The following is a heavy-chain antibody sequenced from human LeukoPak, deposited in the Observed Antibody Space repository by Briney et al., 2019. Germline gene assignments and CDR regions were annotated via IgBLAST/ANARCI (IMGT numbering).Heavy chain of an antibody. D-gene: IGHD2-21*01. V-gene: IGHV4-39*01. J-gene: IGHJ4*02. CDR1: GGSINSSNYY. CDR3: ARQMVVVIDY. CDR2: IYYSGST. Sequence: SETLSLTCTVSGGSINSSNYYWGWLRQPPGKGLEWIGSIYYSGSTYYKSSLKSRVTISVDTSKNQFYLKVRSVTAADTAVYYCARQMVVVIDYWGQGTLVTVSS.